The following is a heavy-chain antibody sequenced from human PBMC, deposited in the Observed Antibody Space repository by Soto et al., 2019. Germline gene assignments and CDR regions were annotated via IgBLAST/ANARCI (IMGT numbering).Heavy chain of an antibody. V-gene: IGHV1-46*04. CDR2: INPSGDFT. J-gene: IGHJ2*01. D-gene: IGHD3-22*01. Sequence: QVQLVQSGAEVKKPGASVKVSCKASGYTITRHCMHWVRQAPGQGLEWMAVINPSGDFTIYAQKLQGRVTETRDTYTRTVYMELSSLRSQDTAVYYWARDHSYDSGGAKGWYFDLWGRGTLVTVSS. CDR1: GYTITRHC. CDR3: ARDHSYDSGGAKGWYFDL.